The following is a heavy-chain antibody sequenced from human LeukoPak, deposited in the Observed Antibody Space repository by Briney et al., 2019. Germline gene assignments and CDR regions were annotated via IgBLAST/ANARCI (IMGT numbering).Heavy chain of an antibody. CDR3: ARKTFFDY. CDR1: GFTFSTYA. CDR2: ISGSGGYT. J-gene: IGHJ4*02. V-gene: IGHV3-23*01. Sequence: GGSLRLSCAASGFTFSTYAMSWPRQCPGKGLEWVSGISGSGGYTFYADSVKGRFTISRDNSKNTLYLQMNSLRAEDTAVYYCARKTFFDYWGQGTLVPVFS.